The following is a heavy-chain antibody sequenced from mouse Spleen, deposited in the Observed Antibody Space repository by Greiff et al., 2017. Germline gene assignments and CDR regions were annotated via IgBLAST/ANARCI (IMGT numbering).Heavy chain of an antibody. V-gene: IGHV1-53*01. CDR3: ARGRRGGYYAMDY. CDR2: INPSNGGT. Sequence: VQLQQPGTELVKPGASVKLSCKASGYTFTSYWMNWVKQRPGQGLEWIGNINPSNGGTNYNEKFKTKATLTVDKSSSTAYMQLTSLTSEDSAVYYCARGRRGGYYAMDYWGQGTSVTVSS. J-gene: IGHJ4*01. D-gene: IGHD1-2*01. CDR1: GYTFTSYW.